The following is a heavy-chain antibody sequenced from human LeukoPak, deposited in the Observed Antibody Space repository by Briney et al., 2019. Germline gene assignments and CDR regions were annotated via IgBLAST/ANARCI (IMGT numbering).Heavy chain of an antibody. J-gene: IGHJ4*02. Sequence: SETLSLTCTVSGVSISNYYWSWIRQPAGKALEWIGHIYTTGSTNYSPSLKSRVTMSVDTSKKQFSLKLSSVTAADTAVYYCARGIPHCNSTNCYIGRYHFDYWGQGTLVAVSS. V-gene: IGHV4-4*07. CDR1: GVSISNYY. D-gene: IGHD2-2*01. CDR2: IYTTGST. CDR3: ARGIPHCNSTNCYIGRYHFDY.